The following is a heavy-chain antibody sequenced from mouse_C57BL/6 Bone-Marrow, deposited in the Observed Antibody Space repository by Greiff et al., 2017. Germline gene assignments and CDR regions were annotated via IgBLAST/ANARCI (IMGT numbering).Heavy chain of an antibody. Sequence: QVQLQQPGAELVKPGASVKLSCKASGYTFTSYWMQWVKQRPGQGLEWIGEIDPSDGYTNYTQKFKGKATLTVDPSSSTAYMQLSSLTSEDSAFYYCARGYDYDGYIDVWGTGTTVTVSS. V-gene: IGHV1-50*01. J-gene: IGHJ1*03. CDR1: GYTFTSYW. CDR3: ARGYDYDGYIDV. D-gene: IGHD2-4*01. CDR2: IDPSDGYT.